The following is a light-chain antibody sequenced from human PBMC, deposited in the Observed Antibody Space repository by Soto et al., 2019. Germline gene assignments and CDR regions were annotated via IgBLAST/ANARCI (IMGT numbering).Light chain of an antibody. CDR3: NSYTTSNTSHIV. J-gene: IGLJ1*01. Sequence: QSVLTQPASVSGSPGQSITISCTGTSSDVGGYNYVSWYQHHPGKAPKLMIFDVSNRPSGVSNRFSGSKSGNTASLTISGLQPEDEADYYCNSYTTSNTSHIVFGTGTKVTVL. CDR2: DVS. CDR1: SSDVGGYNY. V-gene: IGLV2-14*03.